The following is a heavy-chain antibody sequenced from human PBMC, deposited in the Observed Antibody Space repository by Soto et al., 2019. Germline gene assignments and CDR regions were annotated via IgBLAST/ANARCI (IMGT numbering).Heavy chain of an antibody. CDR2: INHSGST. CDR1: GGSFSGYY. CDR3: ARGRGTVTNPPSCFDY. D-gene: IGHD4-4*01. Sequence: KTSETLSLTCAVYGGSFSGYYWSWIRQPPGKGLEWIGEINHSGSTNYNPSLKSRVTISVDTSKNQFSLKLSSVTAADTAVYYCARGRGTVTNPPSCFDYWGQGALVTVSS. V-gene: IGHV4-34*01. J-gene: IGHJ4*02.